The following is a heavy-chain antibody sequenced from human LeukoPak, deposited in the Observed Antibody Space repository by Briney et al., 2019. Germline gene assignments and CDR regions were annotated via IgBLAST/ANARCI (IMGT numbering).Heavy chain of an antibody. D-gene: IGHD1-26*01. V-gene: IGHV3-33*01. CDR2: LGHEGTNK. J-gene: IGHJ6*03. Sequence: GGSLRLSCAASGFSLSSFGTHWVRQAPGKGLAWVAFLGHEGTNKYYADSVKGRFTISRDNAKNSVFLQMNSLRAEDTAVYYCARFLATWDRYYMDVWGKGTTVSVSS. CDR3: ARFLATWDRYYMDV. CDR1: GFSLSSFG.